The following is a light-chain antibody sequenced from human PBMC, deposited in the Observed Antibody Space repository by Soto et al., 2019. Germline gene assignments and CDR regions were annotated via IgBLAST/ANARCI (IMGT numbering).Light chain of an antibody. V-gene: IGLV1-44*01. CDR1: TSNIGSNS. J-gene: IGLJ3*02. Sequence: QSALTQPPSASGPPGERVTMSCSGSTSNIGSNSVIWYQQLPGTAPKLLIYSDNQRPSGIPDRFSGSKSGTAASLAISGLQSEDEADYYCAAWDDSLNGWVFGGGTKLTVL. CDR3: AAWDDSLNGWV. CDR2: SDN.